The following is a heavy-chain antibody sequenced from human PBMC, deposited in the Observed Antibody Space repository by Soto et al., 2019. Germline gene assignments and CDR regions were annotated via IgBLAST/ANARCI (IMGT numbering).Heavy chain of an antibody. Sequence: QLQLQESGPGLVKPSETLSLTCTVSGDSISSSSYYWDWIRQPPGKGLEWIGSTYYSGSTYYNPSVMGRGTISVDTSKNKFSLKLSSVTAADTAVDYCARARSGDRTFDSWGQGALVTVSS. V-gene: IGHV4-39*01. D-gene: IGHD2-21*02. CDR1: GDSISSSSYY. J-gene: IGHJ4*02. CDR3: ARARSGDRTFDS. CDR2: TYYSGST.